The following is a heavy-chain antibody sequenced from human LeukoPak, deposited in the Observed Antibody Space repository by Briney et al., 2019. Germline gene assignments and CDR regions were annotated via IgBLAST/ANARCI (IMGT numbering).Heavy chain of an antibody. Sequence: ASVKVSCKASGYTFTNYYIHWVRQAPGQGLEWMGIINPSGGSPTYAQNFQGRVTMTRDMSTSTVYMELSSLRSEDTAVYYCARNYDGGWFDPWGQGTLVTVSS. CDR1: GYTFTNYY. D-gene: IGHD3-3*01. J-gene: IGHJ5*02. CDR2: INPSGGSP. V-gene: IGHV1-46*01. CDR3: ARNYDGGWFDP.